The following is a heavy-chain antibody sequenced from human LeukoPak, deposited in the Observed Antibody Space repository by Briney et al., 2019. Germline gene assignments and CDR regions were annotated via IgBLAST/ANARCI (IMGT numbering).Heavy chain of an antibody. CDR3: AKVPTLYSNYDWFDP. D-gene: IGHD4-11*01. V-gene: IGHV3-23*01. CDR1: GFTFSSYA. Sequence: PGGSLRLSCAASGFTFSSYAMSWVRQAPGKGLEWVSAISGSGGSTYYADSVKGRFTISRDNSKNTLYLQMNSLRAEDTAVYYCAKVPTLYSNYDWFDPWGQGTLVTVSS. J-gene: IGHJ5*02. CDR2: ISGSGGST.